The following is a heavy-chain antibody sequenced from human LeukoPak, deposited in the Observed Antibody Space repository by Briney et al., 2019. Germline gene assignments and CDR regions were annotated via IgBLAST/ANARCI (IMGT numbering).Heavy chain of an antibody. V-gene: IGHV3-21*01. J-gene: IGHJ4*02. Sequence: PGGSLRLSCAASGFTFSSYSMNWVRQAPGKGLEWVSSISSSSSYIYYADSVKGRFTIPRDNAKNSLYLQMNSLRAEDTAVYYCARTDYYDSSGYHYLYYFDYWGQGTLVTVSS. CDR1: GFTFSSYS. D-gene: IGHD3-22*01. CDR2: ISSSSSYI. CDR3: ARTDYYDSSGYHYLYYFDY.